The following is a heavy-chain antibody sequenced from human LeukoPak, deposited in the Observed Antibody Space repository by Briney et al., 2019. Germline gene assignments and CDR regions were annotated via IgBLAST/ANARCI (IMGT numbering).Heavy chain of an antibody. Sequence: SQTLSLTCAISGDSVSSNSAAWNWIRQSPSRGLEWLGRTYYRSKWYNDYAVSVKSRITINPDTSKNQFSLQLNSVTPEDTAVYYCANSDHGYYDSSGYSPSFDYWGQGTLVTVSS. D-gene: IGHD3-22*01. V-gene: IGHV6-1*01. CDR2: TYYRSKWYN. CDR1: GDSVSSNSAA. J-gene: IGHJ4*02. CDR3: ANSDHGYYDSSGYSPSFDY.